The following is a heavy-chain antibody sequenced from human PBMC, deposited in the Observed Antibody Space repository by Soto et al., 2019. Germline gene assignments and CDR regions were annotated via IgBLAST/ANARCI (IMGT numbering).Heavy chain of an antibody. CDR2: INPNSGGT. J-gene: IGHJ4*02. Sequence: ASVKVSCKASGYTFTGYYIHWVRQAPGQGLEWMGWINPNSGGTNYAQKFQGRVTMTRDTSISTAYMELSRLRSDDTAVYYCASKSIAVAGTFDYWGQGTLVTVSS. CDR1: GYTFTGYY. CDR3: ASKSIAVAGTFDY. V-gene: IGHV1-2*02. D-gene: IGHD6-19*01.